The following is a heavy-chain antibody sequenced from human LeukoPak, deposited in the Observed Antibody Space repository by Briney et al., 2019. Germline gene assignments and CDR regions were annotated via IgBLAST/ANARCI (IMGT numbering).Heavy chain of an antibody. V-gene: IGHV3-21*01. Sequence: GGSLTLACPAYAFTFSSFCMECVRQAPGGGLEWVSSTSSGSGYTYYADLGEGRFTISRDHAKNSVYLQMNSLSAEDTAVYYFARERNYCSSNSCCPYYYYYYMDVSGKGTTVTVSS. CDR2: TSSGSGYT. D-gene: IGHD2-2*01. J-gene: IGHJ6*03. CDR3: ARERNYCSSNSCCPYYYYYYMDV. CDR1: AFTFSSFC.